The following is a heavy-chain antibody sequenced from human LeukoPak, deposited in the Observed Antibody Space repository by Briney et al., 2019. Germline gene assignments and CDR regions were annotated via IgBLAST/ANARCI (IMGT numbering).Heavy chain of an antibody. J-gene: IGHJ4*02. CDR1: GFTFSSYS. CDR3: ARVSVLRRAFDY. CDR2: ISTSTTTI. Sequence: GGSLRLSCEASGFTFSSYSMNWVRQAPGKGLEWISYISTSTTTIYYANSVKGRFTISRDNAKKSLYLQMNSLRAEDTAVYYCARVSVLRRAFDYWGQGTLVTVSS. V-gene: IGHV3-48*01. D-gene: IGHD5/OR15-5a*01.